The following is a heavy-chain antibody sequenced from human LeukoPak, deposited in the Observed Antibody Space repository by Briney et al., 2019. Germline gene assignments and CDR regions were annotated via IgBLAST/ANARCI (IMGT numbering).Heavy chain of an antibody. J-gene: IGHJ2*01. CDR1: GGTFSSYA. CDR3: ARVPETKGDYVRWYFDL. CDR2: ISAYNGNT. Sequence: ASVKVSCKASGGTFSSYAISWVRQAPGQGLEWMGWISAYNGNTNYAQKLQGRVTMTTDTSTSTAYMELRSLRSDDTAVYYCARVPETKGDYVRWYFDLWGRGTLVTVSS. V-gene: IGHV1-18*01. D-gene: IGHD4-17*01.